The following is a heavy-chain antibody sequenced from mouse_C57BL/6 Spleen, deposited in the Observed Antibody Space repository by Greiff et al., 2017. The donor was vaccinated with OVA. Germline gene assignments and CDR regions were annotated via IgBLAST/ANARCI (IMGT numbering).Heavy chain of an antibody. V-gene: IGHV1-76*01. D-gene: IGHD3-3*01. Sequence: QVQLKESGAELVRPGASVKLSCKASGYTFTDYYINWVKQRPGQGLEWIARIYPGSGNTYYNEKFKGKATLTAEKSSSTAYMQLSSLTSEDSAVYFCARGTGGYFEVWGTGTTVTVSS. CDR1: GYTFTDYY. CDR3: ARGTGGYFEV. CDR2: IYPGSGNT. J-gene: IGHJ1*03.